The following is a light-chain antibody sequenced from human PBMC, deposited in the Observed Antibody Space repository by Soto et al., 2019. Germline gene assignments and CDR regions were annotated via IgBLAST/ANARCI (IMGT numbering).Light chain of an antibody. Sequence: EIVMTQSPDTLSVSPGETATLSCRASQSVGSNLAWYQQEPGQAPRLLISDASTRAAGLPARFSGSGSGTELTLTNSSLQSEGFAVYYCQQSNNWPKTFGQGTKVDIK. J-gene: IGKJ1*01. CDR2: DAS. CDR1: QSVGSN. V-gene: IGKV3-15*01. CDR3: QQSNNWPKT.